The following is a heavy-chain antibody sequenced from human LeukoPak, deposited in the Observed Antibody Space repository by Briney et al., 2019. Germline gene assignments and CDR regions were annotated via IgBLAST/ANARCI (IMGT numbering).Heavy chain of an antibody. J-gene: IGHJ4*02. CDR3: ARARGPFCSSTSCSSYYFDY. V-gene: IGHV4-39*01. CDR1: GGSISSSSYY. CDR2: LYYSGTT. Sequence: SETLSLTCTVSGGSISSSSYYWGWIRQPPGQGLEWIGSLYYSGTTYYNPSLKSRVTISVDTSKNQFSLKLSSVTAADTAVYFCARARGPFCSSTSCSSYYFDYWGQGTLVTVSS. D-gene: IGHD2-2*01.